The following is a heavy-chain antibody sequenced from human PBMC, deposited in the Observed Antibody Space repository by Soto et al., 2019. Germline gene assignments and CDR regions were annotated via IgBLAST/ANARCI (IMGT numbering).Heavy chain of an antibody. D-gene: IGHD3-22*01. CDR3: ARFYVSSGYYAPDY. CDR1: GGSISSGGYY. V-gene: IGHV4-31*03. J-gene: IGHJ4*02. Sequence: PSETLSLTCTVSGGSISSGGYYWSWIRQHPGKGLEWIGYIYYSGSTYYSPSLKSRVTISVDTSKNQFSLKLSSVTAADTAVYYCARFYVSSGYYAPDYWGQGTLVTVSS. CDR2: IYYSGST.